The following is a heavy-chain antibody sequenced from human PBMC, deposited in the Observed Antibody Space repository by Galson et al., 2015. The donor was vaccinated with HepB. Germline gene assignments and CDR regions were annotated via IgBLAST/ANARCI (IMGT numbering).Heavy chain of an antibody. J-gene: IGHJ4*02. CDR1: GYTFTSYA. D-gene: IGHD3-10*01. CDR3: AGSRITMVRGVPYKPPDY. V-gene: IGHV1-3*01. Sequence: SVKVSCKASGYTFTSYAMHRVRQAPGQRLEWMGWINAGNGNTKYSQKFQGRVTITRDTSASTAYMELSSLRSEDTAVYYCAGSRITMVRGVPYKPPDYWGQGTLVTVSS. CDR2: INAGNGNT.